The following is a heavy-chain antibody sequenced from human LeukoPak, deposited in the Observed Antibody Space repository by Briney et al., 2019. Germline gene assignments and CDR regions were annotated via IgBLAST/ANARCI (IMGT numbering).Heavy chain of an antibody. V-gene: IGHV1-69*04. Sequence: ASVKVSCKASGYTFTSYDISWVRQAPGQGLEWMGRIIPILGVANYAQKFQGRVTITADKSTSTAYMELSSLRSEDTAVYYCARDGSSSAGGYYYYYGMDVWGQGTTVTVSS. D-gene: IGHD2-2*01. CDR1: GYTFTSYD. CDR2: IIPILGVA. J-gene: IGHJ6*02. CDR3: ARDGSSSAGGYYYYYGMDV.